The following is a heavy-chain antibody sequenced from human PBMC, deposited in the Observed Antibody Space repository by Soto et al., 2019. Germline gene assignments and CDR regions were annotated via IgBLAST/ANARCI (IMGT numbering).Heavy chain of an antibody. V-gene: IGHV3-30*18. CDR3: AKDMGVTTAYYFDY. D-gene: IGHD4-4*01. Sequence: PGGSLRLSCAASVFTFSSYGMHWVRQARGKGLEWVAVISYDGSNKYYADSVKGRFTISRDNSKNTLYLQMNSLRAEDTAVYYCAKDMGVTTAYYFDYWGQGTLVTVSS. J-gene: IGHJ4*02. CDR1: VFTFSSYG. CDR2: ISYDGSNK.